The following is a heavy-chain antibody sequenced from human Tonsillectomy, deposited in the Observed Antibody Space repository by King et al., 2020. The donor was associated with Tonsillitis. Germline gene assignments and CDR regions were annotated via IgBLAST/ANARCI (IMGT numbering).Heavy chain of an antibody. CDR3: AKVDTAMDFDY. J-gene: IGHJ4*02. V-gene: IGHV3-30*02. D-gene: IGHD5-18*01. Sequence: QLVQSGGGVVQPGGSLRLSCAASGFTFSNYGMHWVRQAPGKGLEWVAFIHYDGSDKYYADSVKGRFTISRDNSKNTLYLQMNSLRAEDTAVYYCAKVDTAMDFDYWGQGTLVTVSS. CDR1: GFTFSNYG. CDR2: IHYDGSDK.